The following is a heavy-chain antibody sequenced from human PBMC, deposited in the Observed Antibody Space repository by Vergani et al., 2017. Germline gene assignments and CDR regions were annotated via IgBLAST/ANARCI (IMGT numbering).Heavy chain of an antibody. V-gene: IGHV4-39*07. CDR1: GGSISSSSYY. Sequence: QLQLQESGPGLVKPSETLSLTCTVSGGSISSSSYYWGWIRQPPGKGLEWIGSIYYSGSTYYNPSLKSRVTISVDRSKNQFSLKLSSVTAADTAVYYCARGLPTSTNFDYWGQGTLVTVSS. CDR2: IYYSGST. D-gene: IGHD1-26*01. J-gene: IGHJ4*02. CDR3: ARGLPTSTNFDY.